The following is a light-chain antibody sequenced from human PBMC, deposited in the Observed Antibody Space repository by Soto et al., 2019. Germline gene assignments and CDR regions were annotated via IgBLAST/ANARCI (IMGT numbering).Light chain of an antibody. V-gene: IGLV1-40*01. CDR2: GNN. CDR1: SSNIGTPYD. J-gene: IGLJ2*01. Sequence: QSVLTQPPSVSGAPGQRVTISCPGSSSNIGTPYDVHWYQQLPGTAPKLLIYGNNNRPSRVPDRFSGSKSGTSASLAITGLQAEDEADYYRQSYDSSLSGYVIFGGGTKLTVL. CDR3: QSYDSSLSGYVI.